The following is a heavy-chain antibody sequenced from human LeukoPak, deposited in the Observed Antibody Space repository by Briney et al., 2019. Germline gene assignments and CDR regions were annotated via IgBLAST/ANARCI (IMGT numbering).Heavy chain of an antibody. J-gene: IGHJ6*02. Sequence: GESLKISCKGSGYSFTSYWIGWVRQMPGKGLEWMGIIYPGDSDTRYSPSFQGQVTISADKSISTAYLQWSSLKASDTAMYYCARQGLRYSGYDGERSPQENYYYYYGMDVWGQGTTVTVSS. CDR1: GYSFTSYW. CDR3: ARQGLRYSGYDGERSPQENYYYYYGMDV. D-gene: IGHD5-12*01. CDR2: IYPGDSDT. V-gene: IGHV5-51*01.